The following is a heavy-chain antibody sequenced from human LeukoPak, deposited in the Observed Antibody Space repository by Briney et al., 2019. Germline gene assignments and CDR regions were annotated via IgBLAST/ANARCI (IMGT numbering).Heavy chain of an antibody. Sequence: ASVKVSCKASGYTFTSYAMHWVRQAPGQRLEWMGWINAGNGNTKYSHKFQGRVTITRDTSASTAYMKLSSLRSEDTAVYYCARASLGLGLLDWFDTWGQGTLVTVSS. D-gene: IGHD1-7*01. CDR2: INAGNGNT. CDR3: ARASLGLGLLDWFDT. CDR1: GYTFTSYA. J-gene: IGHJ5*01. V-gene: IGHV1-3*01.